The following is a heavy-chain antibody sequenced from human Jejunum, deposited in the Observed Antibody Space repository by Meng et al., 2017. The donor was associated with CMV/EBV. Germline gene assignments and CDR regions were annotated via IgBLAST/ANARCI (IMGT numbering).Heavy chain of an antibody. J-gene: IGHJ4*02. Sequence: KASGYIFTSLPINWVRQVPGQGLEWMGWIHTNTGNPTYAQGFTGRFVFSLDTSVSTAYLQISSLKAEDTAVYYCVRDGVGPRLEADSWGQGTLVTVSS. CDR2: IHTNTGNP. CDR3: VRDGVGPRLEADS. CDR1: GYIFTSLP. D-gene: IGHD2-8*01. V-gene: IGHV7-4-1*02.